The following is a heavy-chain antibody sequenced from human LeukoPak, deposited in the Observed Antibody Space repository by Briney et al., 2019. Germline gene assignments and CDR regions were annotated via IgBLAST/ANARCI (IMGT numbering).Heavy chain of an antibody. J-gene: IGHJ3*02. CDR2: ISGSGGST. V-gene: IGHV3-23*01. CDR1: GFTFSSYA. CDR3: AKTFVVVVAAGDAFDI. D-gene: IGHD2-15*01. Sequence: PGGSLRLSCAASGFTFSSYAMSWVRQAPGKGLEWVSAISGSGGSTYYADSVKGRFTISRDNSKNTLYLQMNSLRAEDTAEYYCAKTFVVVVAAGDAFDIWGQGTMVTVSS.